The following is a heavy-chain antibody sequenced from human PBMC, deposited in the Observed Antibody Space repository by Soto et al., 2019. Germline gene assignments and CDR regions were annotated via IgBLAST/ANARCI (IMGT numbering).Heavy chain of an antibody. CDR3: ARHSLALRKNNWFDP. Sequence: SETLSLTCTVSGDSIISSDFYWVWARHPPGKGLEWIGSIFYLGSSYYNPSLKSRVTMSVDTSKNQFSLRLRSVTAADTALYFCARHSLALRKNNWFDPWGQGIMVTVSS. J-gene: IGHJ5*02. CDR2: IFYLGSS. CDR1: GDSIISSDFY. D-gene: IGHD3-3*02. V-gene: IGHV4-39*01.